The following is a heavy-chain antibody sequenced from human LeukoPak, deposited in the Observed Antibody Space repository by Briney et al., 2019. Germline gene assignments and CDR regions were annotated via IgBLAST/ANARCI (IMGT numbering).Heavy chain of an antibody. CDR1: GFTFSSYG. V-gene: IGHV3-7*03. J-gene: IGHJ5*02. Sequence: GRSLRLSCAASGFTFSSYGMHWVRQAPGKGLEWVANIKQDGSEKYYVDSVKGRFTISRDNAKNSLYLQMNSLRAEDTAVYYCARGVLAILAAAGTGWFDPWGQGTLVTVSS. CDR2: IKQDGSEK. CDR3: ARGVLAILAAAGTGWFDP. D-gene: IGHD6-13*01.